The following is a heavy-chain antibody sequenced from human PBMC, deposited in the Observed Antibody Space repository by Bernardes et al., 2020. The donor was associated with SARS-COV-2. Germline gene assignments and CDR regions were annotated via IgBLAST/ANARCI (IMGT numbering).Heavy chain of an antibody. V-gene: IGHV3-23*01. CDR1: GFTFSSSA. CDR2: ISGSGGST. CDR3: AKDWNSMDH. J-gene: IGHJ4*02. D-gene: IGHD1-7*01. Sequence: VGSLIPSCAASGFTFSSSAMSWVRQAPGKGLEWVSAISGSGGSTYYAESVKGRFTISRDNSKNTLYLQMNSLRAEDTAVYYCAKDWNSMDHWGQGTLVTGAS.